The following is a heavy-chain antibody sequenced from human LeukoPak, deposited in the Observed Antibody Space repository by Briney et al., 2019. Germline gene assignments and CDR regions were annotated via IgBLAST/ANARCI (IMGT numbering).Heavy chain of an antibody. Sequence: SETLSLTCTVSGGSISSYYWSWIRQPPGKGLEWIGYIYYSGSTNYNPSLKSRVTISVDTSKNQFSLKLSSETAADTAVYYCARTTTSGGYYFDYWGQGTLVTVSS. J-gene: IGHJ4*02. D-gene: IGHD3-16*01. CDR3: ARTTTSGGYYFDY. CDR1: GGSISSYY. V-gene: IGHV4-59*01. CDR2: IYYSGST.